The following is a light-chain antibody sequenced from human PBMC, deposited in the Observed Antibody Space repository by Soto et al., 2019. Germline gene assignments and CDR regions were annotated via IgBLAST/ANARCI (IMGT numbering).Light chain of an antibody. J-gene: IGKJ1*01. Sequence: DVQMTQSPSSLSASVGDRVTITCRASQDVRAYLNWYQQKPGKAPKLLISEASTLEDGVPSRFSGRGYGTDFSLTISSLQPTDFATYYCQQTFFVPRTFGPGTKVEI. CDR2: EAS. V-gene: IGKV1-39*01. CDR1: QDVRAY. CDR3: QQTFFVPRT.